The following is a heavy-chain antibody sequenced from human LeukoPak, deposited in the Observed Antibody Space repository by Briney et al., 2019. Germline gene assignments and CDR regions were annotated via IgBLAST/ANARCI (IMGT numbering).Heavy chain of an antibody. CDR3: AREVAGTGSFDY. CDR2: IYSGGNT. V-gene: IGHV3-53*01. D-gene: IGHD6-19*01. J-gene: IGHJ4*02. CDR1: GXTFSSFS. Sequence: GGSLRLSCAASGXTFSSFSMNWVRQAPGKGLEWVSVIYSGGNTYYGHSVEGRFTISRDNSKNTLDLQMNSLRAEDTAVYYCAREVAGTGSFDYWGQGTLVTVSS.